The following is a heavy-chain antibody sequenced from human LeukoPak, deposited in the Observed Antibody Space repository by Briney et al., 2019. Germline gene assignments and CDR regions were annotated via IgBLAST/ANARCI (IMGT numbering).Heavy chain of an antibody. CDR1: GFTFSSYE. CDR2: IGSSGSTI. CDR3: ASRHGRPIDY. Sequence: PGGSLRLSCAASGFTFSSYEMNWVRQAPGKGLEWVSYIGSSGSTIYYADSVKGRFTISRDNAKNSLYLQMNSLRAEDTAVYYCASRHGRPIDYWGQGTLVTVSS. J-gene: IGHJ4*02. D-gene: IGHD1-26*01. V-gene: IGHV3-48*03.